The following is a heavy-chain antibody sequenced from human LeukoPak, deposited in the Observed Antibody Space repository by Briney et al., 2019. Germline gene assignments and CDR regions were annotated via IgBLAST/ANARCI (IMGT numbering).Heavy chain of an antibody. CDR2: ISSRSNII. J-gene: IGHJ5*02. Sequence: PGGSLRLSCAASGFTFSTYSMNWVRQAPGRGLEWVSSISSRSNIIYYADSVKGRFTISRDNAKNSLYLLMNSLRAEDTAVYYCARDPDPSVWTGTIVRNNWFDPWGQGTLVTVSS. V-gene: IGHV3-21*06. CDR1: GFTFSTYS. D-gene: IGHD1-1*01. CDR3: ARDPDPSVWTGTIVRNNWFDP.